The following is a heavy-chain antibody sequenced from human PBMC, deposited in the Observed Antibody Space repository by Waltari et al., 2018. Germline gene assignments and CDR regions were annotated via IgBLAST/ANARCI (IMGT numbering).Heavy chain of an antibody. D-gene: IGHD2-15*01. Sequence: QVQLQESGPGLVKPSETLSLTCTVSGGSVSSGSYYWSWIRQPPGKGLEWIGYIYYRGSTNYNPSLKSRVTISVDTSKNQFSLKLSSVTAADTAVYYCARIVVVVAAYYWFDPWGQGTLVTVSS. J-gene: IGHJ5*02. CDR1: GGSVSSGSYY. CDR3: ARIVVVVAAYYWFDP. V-gene: IGHV4-61*01. CDR2: IYYRGST.